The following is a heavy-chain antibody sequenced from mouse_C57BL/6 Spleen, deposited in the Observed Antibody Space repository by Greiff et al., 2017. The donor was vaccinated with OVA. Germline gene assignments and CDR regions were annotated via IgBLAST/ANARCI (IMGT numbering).Heavy chain of an antibody. V-gene: IGHV14-2*01. J-gene: IGHJ2*01. CDR3: ARSTTVVATEYFDY. Sequence: DVQLQPSWAELVKPGASVKLSCTASGFNIKDYYMHWVKQRTEQGLEWIGRIDPEDGETKYAPKFQGKATITSDTSSNTAYLQLSSLTSEDSAVYYCARSTTVVATEYFDYWGQGTTLTVSS. CDR2: IDPEDGET. CDR1: GFNIKDYY. D-gene: IGHD1-1*01.